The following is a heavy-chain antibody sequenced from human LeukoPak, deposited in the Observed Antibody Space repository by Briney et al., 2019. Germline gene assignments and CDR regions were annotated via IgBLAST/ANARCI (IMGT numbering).Heavy chain of an antibody. Sequence: GGSLRLSCVASGFTFSSYAMSWVRQAPGKGLEWVSAISGSGGSTYYADSVKGRFTISRDNSKNTLYLQMNSLRAEDTAVYYCAKLLVPAAILDYFDYWGQGTLVTVSS. V-gene: IGHV3-23*01. CDR1: GFTFSSYA. CDR3: AKLLVPAAILDYFDY. D-gene: IGHD2-2*01. CDR2: ISGSGGST. J-gene: IGHJ4*02.